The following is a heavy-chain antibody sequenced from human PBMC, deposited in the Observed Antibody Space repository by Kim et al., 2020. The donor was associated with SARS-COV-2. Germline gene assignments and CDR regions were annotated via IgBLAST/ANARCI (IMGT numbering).Heavy chain of an antibody. V-gene: IGHV5-51*01. J-gene: IGHJ4*02. CDR3: ARLGDYSNTAGV. Sequence: RYSTSIQGQVTISADKSISTAYLQWSSLKASDTAMYYCARLGDYSNTAGVWGQGTLVTVSS. D-gene: IGHD4-4*01.